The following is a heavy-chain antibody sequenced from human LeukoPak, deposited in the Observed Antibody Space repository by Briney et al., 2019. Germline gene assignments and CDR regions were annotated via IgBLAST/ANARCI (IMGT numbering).Heavy chain of an antibody. J-gene: IGHJ5*02. D-gene: IGHD4-17*01. CDR1: GGSISSYY. V-gene: IGHV4-59*01. CDR2: IYYSGST. Sequence: PSETLSLTCTVSGGSISSYYWSWIRQPPGKGLEWIGYIYYSGSTNYNPSLKSRVTISVDTSKNQFSLKLSSVTAADTAVYYCARGQRTTYGDYSSWGQGTLVTVSS. CDR3: ARGQRTTYGDYSS.